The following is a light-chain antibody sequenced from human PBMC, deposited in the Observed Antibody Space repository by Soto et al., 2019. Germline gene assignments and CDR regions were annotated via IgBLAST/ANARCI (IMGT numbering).Light chain of an antibody. CDR3: QQYGDSRT. CDR1: QSIRNNY. Sequence: EIVLTQSPGTLSGSPGERATLSCRASQSIRNNYLAWYEQKPGQAPRLLIYDASCRATGIPDRFSGSGSGTDFTLIISRLEPEDFAVYYCQQYGDSRTFGQGTRVEF. J-gene: IGKJ1*01. V-gene: IGKV3-20*01. CDR2: DAS.